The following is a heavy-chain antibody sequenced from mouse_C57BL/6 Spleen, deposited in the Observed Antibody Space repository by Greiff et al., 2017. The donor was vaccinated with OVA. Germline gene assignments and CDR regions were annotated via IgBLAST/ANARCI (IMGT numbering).Heavy chain of an antibody. CDR3: AITTVVATHYYYAMDY. CDR1: GYTFTSYW. V-gene: IGHV1-72*01. J-gene: IGHJ4*01. D-gene: IGHD1-1*01. Sequence: QVQLPQPGAELVKPGASVKLSCKASGYTFTSYWMHWVKQRPGRGLEWIGRIDPNSGGTKYNEKFKSKATLTVDKPSSTAYMQLSSLTSEDSAVYYCAITTVVATHYYYAMDYWGQGTSVTVSS. CDR2: IDPNSGGT.